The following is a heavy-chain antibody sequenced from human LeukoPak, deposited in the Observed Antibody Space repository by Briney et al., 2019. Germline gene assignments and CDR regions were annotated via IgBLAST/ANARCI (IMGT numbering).Heavy chain of an antibody. CDR3: AREMATTETFDY. CDR2: INHSGST. CDR1: GGSFSGYY. V-gene: IGHV4-34*01. J-gene: IGHJ4*02. Sequence: SETLSLTCAVYGGSFSGYYWCWIRQPPGKGLEWIGEINHSGSTNYNPSLKSRVTISVDTSKNQFSLKLSSVTAADTAVYYCAREMATTETFDYWGQGTLVTVSS. D-gene: IGHD5-24*01.